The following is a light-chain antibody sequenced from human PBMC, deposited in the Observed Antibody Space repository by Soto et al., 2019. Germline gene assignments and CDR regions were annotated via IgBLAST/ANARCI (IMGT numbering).Light chain of an antibody. V-gene: IGKV1-5*03. J-gene: IGKJ1*01. CDR1: QTISSW. Sequence: DIQMPQSPSTLSASVGDRVTITCRASQTISSWLAWYQQKPGKAPKLLIYKASTLKSGVPSRFSGSGSGTEFTLTISILQPDDFATYYCQHYHSYSEAFGQGTKV. CDR2: KAS. CDR3: QHYHSYSEA.